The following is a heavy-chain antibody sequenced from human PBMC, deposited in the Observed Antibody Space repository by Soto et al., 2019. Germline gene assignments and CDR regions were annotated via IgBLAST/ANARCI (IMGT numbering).Heavy chain of an antibody. CDR1: GGSIGSGGYY. CDR2: IYYSGRP. V-gene: IGHV4-31*03. CDR3: ASHDSALVPGGMDV. D-gene: IGHD6-13*01. Sequence: SETLPLTCTVSGGSIGSGGYYWNWIRQHPGKGLEWSGYIYYSGRPYYNPALKSRVTISVDTSKNQCCLKLSSVTAADTAVYYCASHDSALVPGGMDVWRQGTTVTVSS. J-gene: IGHJ6*02.